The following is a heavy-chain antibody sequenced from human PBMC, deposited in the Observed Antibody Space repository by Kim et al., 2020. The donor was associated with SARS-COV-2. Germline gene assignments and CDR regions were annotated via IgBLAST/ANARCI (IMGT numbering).Heavy chain of an antibody. V-gene: IGHV1-18*01. Sequence: ASVKVSCKASGYTFSTYGINWVRQAPGQGLEWMGWVTVFNSKTNYAQKFQDRFTMTTNTSTSTAYMELRSLRSDDTALYYRVRHGGGADYWGQGTLVTVST. CDR1: GYTFSTYG. CDR2: VTVFNSKT. CDR3: VRHGGGADY. J-gene: IGHJ4*02. D-gene: IGHD6-25*01.